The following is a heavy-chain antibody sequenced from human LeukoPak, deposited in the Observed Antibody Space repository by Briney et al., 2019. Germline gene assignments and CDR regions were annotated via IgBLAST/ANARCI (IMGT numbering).Heavy chain of an antibody. Sequence: SETLSLTCAVYGGSFSGYYWSWIRQPPGEGLEWIGEINHSGSTNYNPSLKSRVTISVDTSKNQFSLKLSSVTAADTAVYYCAREARVRYCSGGSCYSRWFDPWGQGTLVTVSS. V-gene: IGHV4-34*01. CDR1: GGSFSGYY. J-gene: IGHJ5*02. CDR2: INHSGST. D-gene: IGHD2-15*01. CDR3: AREARVRYCSGGSCYSRWFDP.